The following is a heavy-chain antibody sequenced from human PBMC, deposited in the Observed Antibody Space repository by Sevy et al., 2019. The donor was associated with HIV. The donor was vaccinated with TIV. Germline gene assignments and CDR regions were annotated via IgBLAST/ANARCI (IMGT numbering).Heavy chain of an antibody. V-gene: IGHV3-30*02. D-gene: IGHD2-21*01. CDR2: IQYDGSNK. J-gene: IGHJ4*02. CDR1: GFSHSSYG. Sequence: GGSLRLSCAASGFSHSSYGMHWVRHAPGKGLEWVAYIQYDGSNKDYADSVKGRFTISRDNSKNTLDLQMNSLRVEDTAVYYCVKEGGGEGGDHWGQGTLVTVSS. CDR3: VKEGGGEGGDH.